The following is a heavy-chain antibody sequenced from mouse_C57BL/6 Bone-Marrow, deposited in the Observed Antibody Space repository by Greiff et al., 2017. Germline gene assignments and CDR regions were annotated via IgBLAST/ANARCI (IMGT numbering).Heavy chain of an antibody. CDR2: INPNYGTT. CDR1: GYSFTDYN. Sequence: EVQLQQSGPELVKPGASVKISCKASGYSFTDYNMNWVKQSNGKSLEWIGVINPNYGTTSYNQKFKGKATLTVDQSSSTAYMQLNCLTSADSAVYYCARGIHYYGSSYYWYFDVWGTGTTVTVSS. J-gene: IGHJ1*03. V-gene: IGHV1-39*01. CDR3: ARGIHYYGSSYYWYFDV. D-gene: IGHD1-1*01.